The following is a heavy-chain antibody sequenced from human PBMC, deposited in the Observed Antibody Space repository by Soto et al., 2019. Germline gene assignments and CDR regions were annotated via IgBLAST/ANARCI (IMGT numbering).Heavy chain of an antibody. CDR3: ARQIYDSDQGTNLQYYFDS. V-gene: IGHV5-10-1*01. CDR2: IDPSDSQT. D-gene: IGHD2-8*01. J-gene: IGHJ4*02. Sequence: RGESLKISCKGSGYSFAGYWITWVRQKPGKGLEWMGRIDPSDSQTYYSPSFRGHVTISVTKSITTVFLQWSSLRASDTATYYCARQIYDSDQGTNLQYYFDSWGQGTPVTVSS. CDR1: GYSFAGYW.